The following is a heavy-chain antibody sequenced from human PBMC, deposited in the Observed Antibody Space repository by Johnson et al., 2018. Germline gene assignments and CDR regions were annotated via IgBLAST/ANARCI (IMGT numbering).Heavy chain of an antibody. Sequence: QVQLLESGGGLVKPGGSLRLSCAASGFSFSDHYMSWNRPTPGKGLEWISYISSSSSTIYDADSVKGRFTISRANAKKSLKLQMNSLRAEDTALYYGGRVSSEYYYYYMDVWGKGTTVTVSS. CDR3: GRVSSEYYYYYMDV. V-gene: IGHV3-11*04. J-gene: IGHJ6*03. CDR1: GFSFSDHY. CDR2: ISSSSSTI.